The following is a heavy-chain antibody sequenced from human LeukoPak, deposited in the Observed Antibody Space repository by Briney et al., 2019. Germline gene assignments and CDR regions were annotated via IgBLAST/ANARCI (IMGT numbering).Heavy chain of an antibody. V-gene: IGHV1-3*01. J-gene: IGHJ3*02. CDR1: GYTFTSYA. CDR2: ISAGNGNT. Sequence: ASVKVSCKASGYTFTSYAIHWVRQAPGQRLEWMGWISAGNGNTKYSQNFQGRVTFISNTSATTAFMELSSLRSEDAAVYYCARRLPTEGHDAFDIWGQGTMVTVSS. CDR3: ARRLPTEGHDAFDI. D-gene: IGHD4-11*01.